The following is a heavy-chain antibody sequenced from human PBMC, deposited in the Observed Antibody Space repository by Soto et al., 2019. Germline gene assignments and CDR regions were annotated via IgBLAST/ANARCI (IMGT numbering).Heavy chain of an antibody. CDR3: AKSPIVVVHDAFDI. Sequence: GGSLRLSCAASGFTFSSYEMNWVRQAPGKGLEWVSYISSSGSTIYYADSVKGRFTISRDNAKNSLYLQMNSLRAEDTAVYYCAKSPIVVVHDAFDIWGQGTMVTVSS. D-gene: IGHD3-22*01. V-gene: IGHV3-48*03. J-gene: IGHJ3*02. CDR1: GFTFSSYE. CDR2: ISSSGSTI.